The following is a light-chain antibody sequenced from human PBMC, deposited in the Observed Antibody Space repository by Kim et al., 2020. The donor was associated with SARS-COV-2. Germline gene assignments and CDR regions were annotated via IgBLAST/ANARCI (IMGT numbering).Light chain of an antibody. V-gene: IGLV4-60*03. CDR3: ESWDSDSQV. J-gene: IGLJ3*02. Sequence: SSVNLTCTLSSGHSTYIIAWHQQQSGKAPRFLMKVDGGGTYNKGNTVPDRFSGSSSGADHYLTIPNLQSEDEADYYFESWDSDSQVFGGGTQLTVL. CDR1: SGHSTYI. CDR2: VDGGGTY.